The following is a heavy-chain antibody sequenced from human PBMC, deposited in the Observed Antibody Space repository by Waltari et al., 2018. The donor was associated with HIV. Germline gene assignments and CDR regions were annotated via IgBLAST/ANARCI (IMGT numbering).Heavy chain of an antibody. Sequence: QVQLQESGPGLVKPSETLSLTCTVSGGSISSYYWSWIRQPPGKGLEWIGYIYYSGSTNYNPSLKSRVTISVDTSKNQFSLKLSSVTAADTAVYYCARGLDPANNWFDPWGQGTLVTVSS. D-gene: IGHD3-3*01. CDR3: ARGLDPANNWFDP. V-gene: IGHV4-59*01. CDR2: IYYSGST. J-gene: IGHJ5*02. CDR1: GGSISSYY.